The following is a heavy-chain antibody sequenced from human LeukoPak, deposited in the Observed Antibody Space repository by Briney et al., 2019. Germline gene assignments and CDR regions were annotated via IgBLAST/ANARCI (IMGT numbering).Heavy chain of an antibody. CDR3: GRDMDV. J-gene: IGHJ6*02. CDR1: GFTFSSYG. CDR2: ISYDGSNK. Sequence: TGGSLRLSCAASGFTFSSYGMHWVRQAPGKGLEWVAVISYDGSNKYYADSVKGRFTISRDNAKNSLYLQMNSLRAEDTAVYYCGRDMDVWGQGTTVTVSS. V-gene: IGHV3-30*03.